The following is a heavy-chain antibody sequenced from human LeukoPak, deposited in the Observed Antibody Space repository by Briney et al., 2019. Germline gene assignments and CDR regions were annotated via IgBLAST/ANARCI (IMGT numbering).Heavy chain of an antibody. V-gene: IGHV3-11*06. CDR2: ISSSSSYT. J-gene: IGHJ4*02. Sequence: GGSLRLSCAASGFTYSDYYMSWIRQAPGKGLEWVSYISSSSSYTNYADSVKGRFTISRDNAKNSLYLQMNSLRAEDTAVYYCARDGGLVVPAAILYYFDYWGQGTLVTVSS. CDR3: ARDGGLVVPAAILYYFDY. CDR1: GFTYSDYY. D-gene: IGHD2-2*01.